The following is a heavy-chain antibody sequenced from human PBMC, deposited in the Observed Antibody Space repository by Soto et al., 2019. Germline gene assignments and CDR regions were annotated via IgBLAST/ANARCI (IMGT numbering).Heavy chain of an antibody. Sequence: SETLSLTCAVYGGSFSGYYWSWIRQPPGKGLEWIGEINHSGSTNYNPSLKSRVTISVDTSKNQFSLKLSSVTAADTALYYCARGDGKIAVADAFDIWGQGTMVTVSS. CDR2: INHSGST. J-gene: IGHJ3*02. CDR1: GGSFSGYY. CDR3: ARGDGKIAVADAFDI. D-gene: IGHD6-19*01. V-gene: IGHV4-34*01.